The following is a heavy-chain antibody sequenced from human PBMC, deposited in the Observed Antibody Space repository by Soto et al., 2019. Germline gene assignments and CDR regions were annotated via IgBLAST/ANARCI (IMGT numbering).Heavy chain of an antibody. CDR2: ISGSGGST. D-gene: IGHD2-15*01. CDR1: GFTFSSYA. CDR3: AKDGLVVGSGHNREDY. V-gene: IGHV3-23*01. Sequence: GGSLRLSCAASGFTFSSYAMSWVRQAPGKGLEWVSAISGSGGSTYYADSVKGRFTISRDNSKNTLYLQMNSLRAEDTAVYYCAKDGLVVGSGHNREDYWGQGTLVTVSS. J-gene: IGHJ4*02.